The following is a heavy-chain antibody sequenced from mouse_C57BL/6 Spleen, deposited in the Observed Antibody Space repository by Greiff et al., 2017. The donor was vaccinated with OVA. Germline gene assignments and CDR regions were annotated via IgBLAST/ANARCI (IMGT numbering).Heavy chain of an antibody. V-gene: IGHV5-4*03. CDR1: GFTFSSYA. J-gene: IGHJ2*01. D-gene: IGHD2-2*01. CDR2: ISDGGSYT. CDR3: ARDGLRDYFDY. Sequence: DVMLVESGGGLVKPGGSLKLSCAASGFTFSSYAMSWVRQTPEKRLEWVATISDGGSYTYYPDNVKGRFTISRDNAKNNLYLQMSHLKSEDTAMYYCARDGLRDYFDYWGQGTTLTVSS.